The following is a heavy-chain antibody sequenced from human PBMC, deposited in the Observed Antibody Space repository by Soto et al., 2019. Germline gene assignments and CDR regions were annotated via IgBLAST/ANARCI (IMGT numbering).Heavy chain of an antibody. Sequence: SQTLSLTCAISGDSVSSNSAAWNWIRQSPSRGLEWLGRTYYRSKWYNDYAVSVKSRITINPDTSKNQSSLQLNSVTPEDTAVYYCARGEWELPYYYYYYGMDVWGQGTTVTVSS. CDR3: ARGEWELPYYYYYYGMDV. V-gene: IGHV6-1*01. CDR1: GDSVSSNSAA. CDR2: TYYRSKWYN. J-gene: IGHJ6*02. D-gene: IGHD1-26*01.